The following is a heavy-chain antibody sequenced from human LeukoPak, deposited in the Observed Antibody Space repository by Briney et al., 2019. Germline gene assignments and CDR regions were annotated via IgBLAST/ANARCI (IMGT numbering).Heavy chain of an antibody. CDR1: GFNFIDYS. CDR3: ARDHRYAFDN. J-gene: IGHJ4*01. D-gene: IGHD5-12*01. Sequence: GGSLRLSCAASGFNFIDYSMNWVRQAPGKGLEWISYIGISSGNTKYADSMKGRFTISRDKARNSLYLQMNSLRVEDTAVYYCARDHRYAFDNWGHETLVTVSS. V-gene: IGHV3-48*01. CDR2: IGISSGNT.